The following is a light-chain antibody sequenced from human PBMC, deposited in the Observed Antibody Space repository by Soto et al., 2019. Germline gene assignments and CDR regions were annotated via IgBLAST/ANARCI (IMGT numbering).Light chain of an antibody. J-gene: IGKJ5*01. CDR2: GAS. Sequence: EIVLTQSPGTLSLSPGERATLSCRASQSVSSSYLAWYQHKPGQAPRLLIYGASNRATGIPARFSGSGSGTDFTLTISSLEPEDFAVYYCQKRSNSVTFGQGTRLEIK. CDR3: QKRSNSVT. V-gene: IGKV3D-20*02. CDR1: QSVSSSY.